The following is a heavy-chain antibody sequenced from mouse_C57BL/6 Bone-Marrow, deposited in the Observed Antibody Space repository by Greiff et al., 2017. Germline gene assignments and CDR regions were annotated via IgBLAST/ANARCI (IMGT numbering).Heavy chain of an antibody. CDR2: INPNNGGT. V-gene: IGHV1-26*01. D-gene: IGHD1-1*01. Sequence: EVQLQQSGPELVKPGASVKISCKASGYTFPDYYMNWVKQSHGKSLEWIGDINPNNGGTSYNQKFKGKATLTVDKSSSTAYMELRSLTSEDSSVYYCFTTVVAYFDDWGQGTTLTVSS. CDR1: GYTFPDYY. CDR3: FTTVVAYFDD. J-gene: IGHJ2*01.